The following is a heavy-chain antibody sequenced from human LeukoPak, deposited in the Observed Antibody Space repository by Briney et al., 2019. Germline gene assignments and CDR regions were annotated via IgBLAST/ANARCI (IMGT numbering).Heavy chain of an antibody. CDR2: ISSRSSYI. D-gene: IGHD3-3*01. V-gene: IGHV3-21*01. J-gene: IGHJ6*03. Sequence: TGGSLRLSCAASGFTFSSYSMNWVRQAPGKGLEWVSSISSRSSYIYYADSVKGRFTGSRDNAKNSLYLQMNRLRAEGTAVYYCARDNIWSGSKVLPGYMDVWGKGTTVTVSS. CDR3: ARDNIWSGSKVLPGYMDV. CDR1: GFTFSSYS.